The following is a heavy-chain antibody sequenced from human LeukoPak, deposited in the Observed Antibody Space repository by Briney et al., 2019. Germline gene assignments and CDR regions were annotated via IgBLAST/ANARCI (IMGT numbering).Heavy chain of an antibody. D-gene: IGHD3-10*01. CDR1: GFTFSSYS. J-gene: IGHJ4*02. CDR3: ARGQGFGELN. CDR2: IYYSGST. V-gene: IGHV4-30-4*08. Sequence: LRLSCAASGFTFSSYSMNWVRQPPGKGLEWIGYIYYSGSTYYNPSLKSRVTISVDTSKNQFSLKLSSVTAADTAVYYCARGQGFGELNWGQGTLVTISS.